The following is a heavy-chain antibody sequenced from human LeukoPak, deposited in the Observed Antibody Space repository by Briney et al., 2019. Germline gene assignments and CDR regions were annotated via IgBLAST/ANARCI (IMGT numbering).Heavy chain of an antibody. J-gene: IGHJ6*02. CDR1: GYTFTGYY. CDR2: INPNSGGT. V-gene: IGHV1-2*02. Sequence: ASVKVSCKASGYTFTGYYMHWVRRAPGQGLEWMGWINPNSGGTNYAQKFQGRVTMTRDTSISTAYMELSRLRSDDTAVYYCARCLGYYYYYYGMDVWGQGTTVTVSS. D-gene: IGHD7-27*01. CDR3: ARCLGYYYYYYGMDV.